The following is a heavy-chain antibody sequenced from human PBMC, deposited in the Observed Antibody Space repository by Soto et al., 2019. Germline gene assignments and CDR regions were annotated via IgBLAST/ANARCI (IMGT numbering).Heavy chain of an antibody. CDR2: ISGSGGST. CDR1: GFTFSSYA. CDR3: AKGGAESSWYLPPTGVFDY. V-gene: IGHV3-23*01. D-gene: IGHD6-13*01. J-gene: IGHJ4*02. Sequence: GGSLRLSCAASGFTFSSYAMSWVRQAPGKGLEWVSAISGSGGSTYYADSVKGRFTISRDNSKNTLYLQMNSLRAEDTAVYYCAKGGAESSWYLPPTGVFDYWGQGTLVTVSS.